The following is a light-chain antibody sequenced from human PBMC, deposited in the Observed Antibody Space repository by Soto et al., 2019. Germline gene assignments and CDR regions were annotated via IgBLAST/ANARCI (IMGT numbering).Light chain of an antibody. V-gene: IGKV3-15*01. J-gene: IGKJ1*01. CDR3: QQYNKWPQT. CDR1: QSVSID. Sequence: EIVMTQSPATVPVSPGERVTLSCRASQSVSIDLAWYRQKPGQAPRLLIYGASTRATDIPPSFTGSGSGTEFTLTISSLQSEDIAVYYCQQYNKWPQTFGQGTKVDIK. CDR2: GAS.